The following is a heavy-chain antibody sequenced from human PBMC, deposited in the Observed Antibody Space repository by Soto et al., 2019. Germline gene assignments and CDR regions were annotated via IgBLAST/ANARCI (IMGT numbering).Heavy chain of an antibody. CDR2: INSDGSST. Sequence: PGGSLRLSCAASGFTCSSYWMHLVRQATGKGLVWVSRINSDGSSTSYADSVKGRFTISRDNAKNTLYLQMNSLRAEDTAVYYCARDPVVTYYDFWSGYPGPYYYYGMDVWGQGTTVTVS. D-gene: IGHD3-3*01. V-gene: IGHV3-74*01. CDR3: ARDPVVTYYDFWSGYPGPYYYYGMDV. CDR1: GFTCSSYW. J-gene: IGHJ6*02.